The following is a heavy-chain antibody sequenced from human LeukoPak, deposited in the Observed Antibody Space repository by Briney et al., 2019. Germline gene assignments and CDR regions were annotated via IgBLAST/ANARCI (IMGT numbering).Heavy chain of an antibody. CDR1: GFNFDDYV. V-gene: IGHV3-20*04. CDR3: ARSRHSYDSSGFPHY. CDR2: INWNGGSR. Sequence: GGSLRLSCAASGFNFDDYVMSWVRQAPGKGLEWVSGINWNGGSRGYADSVKGRFTISRDNAKNSLYLQMNSLRAEDTALYYCARSRHSYDSSGFPHYWGQGTLVTVSS. D-gene: IGHD3-22*01. J-gene: IGHJ4*02.